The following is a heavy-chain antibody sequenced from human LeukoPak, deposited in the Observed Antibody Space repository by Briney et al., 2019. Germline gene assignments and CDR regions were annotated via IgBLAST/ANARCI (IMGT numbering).Heavy chain of an antibody. CDR3: ASRIDGYDSSGYDYYYYYGMDV. CDR2: IYTSGST. Sequence: SETLSLTCTVSGGSISSYYWSWIRQPAGKRLEWIGRIYTSGSTNYNPSLKSRVTISVDTSKNQFSLKLSSVTAADTAVYYCASRIDGYDSSGYDYYYYYGMDVWGQGTTVTVSS. J-gene: IGHJ6*02. D-gene: IGHD3-22*01. CDR1: GGSISSYY. V-gene: IGHV4-4*07.